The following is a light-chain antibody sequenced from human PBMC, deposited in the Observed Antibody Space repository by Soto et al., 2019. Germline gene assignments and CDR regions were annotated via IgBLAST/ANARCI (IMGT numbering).Light chain of an antibody. CDR2: DVS. V-gene: IGLV2-14*01. J-gene: IGLJ1*01. CDR3: SSYTSSSTLGYV. Sequence: QSVLTKPASVSGSPGQSITISCPGTSIDVGGYNYVSWYQQHPGKAPKLMIYDVSNRPSGVSNRFSGSKSGNTASLTISGLQAEDEADYYCSSYTSSSTLGYVFGTGTKVTVL. CDR1: SIDVGGYNY.